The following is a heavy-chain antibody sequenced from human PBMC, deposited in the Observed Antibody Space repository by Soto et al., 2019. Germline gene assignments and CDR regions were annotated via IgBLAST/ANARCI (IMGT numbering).Heavy chain of an antibody. CDR3: AKDAGRDYSNYVTRGYFDY. CDR1: GFTFSSYA. V-gene: IGHV3-23*01. Sequence: EVQLLESGGGLVQPGGSLRLSCAASGFTFSSYAMSWVRQAPGKGLEWVSAISGSGGSTYYADSVKGRFTISRDNSKNPLYLQMNSLRAEDTAVYYCAKDAGRDYSNYVTRGYFDYWGQGTLVTVSS. CDR2: ISGSGGST. J-gene: IGHJ4*02. D-gene: IGHD4-4*01.